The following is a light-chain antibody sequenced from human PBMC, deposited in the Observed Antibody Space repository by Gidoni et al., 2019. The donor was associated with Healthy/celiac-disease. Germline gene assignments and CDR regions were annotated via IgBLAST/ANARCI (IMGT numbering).Light chain of an antibody. Sequence: QSALTQPRSVSGSPGQSVTISCTGTSSDVGGYNYVSWYQQHPGKAPKLMIYDVSKRPSGVPDRFSGSKSGNTASLTISGLQAEDEADYYCCSYAGRYTHWGFGGGTKLTVL. CDR2: DVS. CDR1: SSDVGGYNY. J-gene: IGLJ3*02. CDR3: CSYAGRYTHWG. V-gene: IGLV2-11*01.